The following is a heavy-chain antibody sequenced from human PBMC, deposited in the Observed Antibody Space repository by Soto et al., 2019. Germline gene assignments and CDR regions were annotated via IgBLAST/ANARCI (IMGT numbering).Heavy chain of an antibody. CDR3: ASLEGLATISDFFAF. CDR2: IYYRGNA. V-gene: IGHV4-39*01. CDR1: DDSINSDKYY. Sequence: PSETLSLTCSVSDDSINSDKYYWGWIRQPPGKGLEWIGSIYYRGNAYYNPSPQTRVTISLDKSKSHFSLKLNPVTAADSAVYFCASLEGLATISDFFAFWARGALVPVSS. D-gene: IGHD3-9*01. J-gene: IGHJ4*02.